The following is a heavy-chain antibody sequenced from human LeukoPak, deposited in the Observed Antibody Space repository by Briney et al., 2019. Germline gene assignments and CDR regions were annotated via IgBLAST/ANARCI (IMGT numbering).Heavy chain of an antibody. V-gene: IGHV3-48*04. CDR1: GFILGSHT. J-gene: IGHJ4*02. CDR3: VRDSLGSHFDY. D-gene: IGHD1-26*01. Sequence: GGSLRLSCAASGFILGSHTMNWVRQVPGKGLAWVSTISSDSTVHYADSVKGRFTISRDNAKNSLYLQMNSLRAEDTAVYYCVRDSLGSHFDYWGQGTLVTVSS. CDR2: ISSDSTV.